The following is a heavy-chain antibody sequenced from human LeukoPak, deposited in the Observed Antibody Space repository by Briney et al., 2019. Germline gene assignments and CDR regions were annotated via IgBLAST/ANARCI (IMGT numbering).Heavy chain of an antibody. CDR3: ARWSAYNWNYFDY. J-gene: IGHJ4*01. CDR1: GFTFSSYG. D-gene: IGHD1-20*01. V-gene: IGHV3-33*01. CDR2: IWYDGSNK. Sequence: GGSLRLSCAASGFTFSSYGMHWVRQAPGKGLEWVAVIWYDGSNKYYADSVKGRFTISRDNSKNTLYLQMNSLRAEDTAVYFCARWSAYNWNYFDYWGQEPWSPSPQ.